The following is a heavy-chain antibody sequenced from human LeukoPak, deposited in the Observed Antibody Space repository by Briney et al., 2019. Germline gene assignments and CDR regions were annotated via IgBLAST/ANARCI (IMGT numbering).Heavy chain of an antibody. CDR3: ARGYYDSSGYSLAFDY. V-gene: IGHV3-11*06. D-gene: IGHD3-22*01. Sequence: GGSLRLSCAASGFTFSDYYMSWIRQAPGKGLEWVSSISSSSSYIYYADSVKGRFTISRDNAKNSLYLQMNSLRAEDTAVYYCARGYYDSSGYSLAFDYWGQGTLVTVSS. J-gene: IGHJ4*02. CDR2: ISSSSSYI. CDR1: GFTFSDYY.